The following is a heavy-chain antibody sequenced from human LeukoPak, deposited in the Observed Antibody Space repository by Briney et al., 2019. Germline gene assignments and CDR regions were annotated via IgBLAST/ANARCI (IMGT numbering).Heavy chain of an antibody. Sequence: GGSLRLSCAASGFTFSSYAMSWVRQAPGKGLEWVSAISGSGGSTYYADSVKGRFTISRGNSKNTLYLQMNSLRAEDTAVYYCASPITMVRGVIITGGDWFDPWGQGTLVTVSS. CDR1: GFTFSSYA. D-gene: IGHD3-10*01. CDR3: ASPITMVRGVIITGGDWFDP. J-gene: IGHJ5*02. CDR2: ISGSGGST. V-gene: IGHV3-23*01.